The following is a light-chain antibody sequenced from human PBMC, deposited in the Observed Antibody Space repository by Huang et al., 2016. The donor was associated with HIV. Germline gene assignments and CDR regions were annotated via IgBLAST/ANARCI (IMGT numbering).Light chain of an antibody. Sequence: IQMTQSPSSLSASVGDRVTITCRASQRIDGYLNWYQQKPGKAPKLLISSASTLYTGVPPRFSGSGSGTDYTLIIDNLQPDDFATYFCQQSYSTLITFGQGSRLDTK. CDR1: QRIDGY. CDR2: SAS. J-gene: IGKJ5*01. V-gene: IGKV1-39*01. CDR3: QQSYSTLIT.